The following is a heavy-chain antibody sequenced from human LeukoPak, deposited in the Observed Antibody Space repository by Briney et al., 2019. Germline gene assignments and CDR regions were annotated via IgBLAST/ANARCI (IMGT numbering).Heavy chain of an antibody. CDR1: GFTFINHW. CDR3: AREIWWGFDY. Sequence: GGSLSLSCSASGFTFINHWMSWVRQAPGKGLECVAKINPDGSKKFYMDSVMGRFTISRDNSKNSLYLQLNSLRAEDTAVYCCAREIWWGFDYWGQGSLVTVSS. J-gene: IGHJ4*02. CDR2: INPDGSKK. V-gene: IGHV3-7*01. D-gene: IGHD4/OR15-4a*01.